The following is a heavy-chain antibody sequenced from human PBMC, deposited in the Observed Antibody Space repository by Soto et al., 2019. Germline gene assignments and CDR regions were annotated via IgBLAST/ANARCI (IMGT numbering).Heavy chain of an antibody. CDR1: GYTFPSYG. Sequence: GASVKVSCKASGYTFPSYGISWVRQAPGQGLEWMGWISAYNGNTNYAQKLQGRVTMTTDTSTSTAYMELRSLRSDDTAVYYCARDIVVVPAAAYYYYGMDVWGQGTTVTVSS. CDR3: ARDIVVVPAAAYYYYGMDV. CDR2: ISAYNGNT. D-gene: IGHD2-2*01. V-gene: IGHV1-18*01. J-gene: IGHJ6*02.